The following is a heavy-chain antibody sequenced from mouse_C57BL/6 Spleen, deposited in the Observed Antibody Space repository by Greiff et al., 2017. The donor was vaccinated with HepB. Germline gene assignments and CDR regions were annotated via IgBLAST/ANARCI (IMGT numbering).Heavy chain of an antibody. CDR3: TRGPYYYGPWYFDV. J-gene: IGHJ1*03. V-gene: IGHV1-15*01. D-gene: IGHD1-1*01. Sequence: QVQLQQSGAELVRPGASVTLSCKASGYTFTDYEMHWVKQTPVHGLEWIGAIDPETGGTAYNQKFKGKAILTADKSSSTAYMELRSLTSEDSAVYYCTRGPYYYGPWYFDVWGTGTTVTVSS. CDR1: GYTFTDYE. CDR2: IDPETGGT.